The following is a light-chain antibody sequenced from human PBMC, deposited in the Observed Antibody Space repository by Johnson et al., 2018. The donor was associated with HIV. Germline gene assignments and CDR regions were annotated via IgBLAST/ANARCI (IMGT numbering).Light chain of an antibody. V-gene: IGLV1-51*01. J-gene: IGLJ1*01. CDR2: DHN. Sequence: QSVLTQPPSVSAAPGQKVTISCSGSSSNIGSNYVSWYQQLPGTAPNLLIHDHNERPSGIPDRFSGSQSGTSATLGITGLQTGDEAEYYCGTWDNGLITYVGGTGTKVTVL. CDR1: SSNIGSNY. CDR3: GTWDNGLITYV.